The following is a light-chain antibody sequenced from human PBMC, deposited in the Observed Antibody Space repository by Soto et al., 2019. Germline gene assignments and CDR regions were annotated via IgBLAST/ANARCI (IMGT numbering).Light chain of an antibody. V-gene: IGKV1-5*03. CDR1: QTISSW. J-gene: IGKJ1*01. CDR3: QQYHTYWT. Sequence: DIQMTQSPSTLSGSVGDRVTITCRASQTISSWLAWYQQKPGKAPKPLIYKASSLESGVPSRFSGSGSETEFTLTISSLQPDDFATYYCQQYHTYWTFGQGTKVDIK. CDR2: KAS.